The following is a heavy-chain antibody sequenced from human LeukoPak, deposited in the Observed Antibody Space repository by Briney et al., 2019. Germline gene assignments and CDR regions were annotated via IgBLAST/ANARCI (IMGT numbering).Heavy chain of an antibody. J-gene: IGHJ6*03. Sequence: GGSLRLSCAASGFIFSNYAMTWVRQAPGKGLQWVSSISGSGGYTYYADSVKGRFTISRDNSKNRLYLQMNSLRAEDTAVYYCARGSPVKAYYYYMDVWGKGTTVTVSS. CDR3: ARGSPVKAYYYYMDV. CDR1: GFIFSNYA. CDR2: ISGSGGYT. V-gene: IGHV3-23*01.